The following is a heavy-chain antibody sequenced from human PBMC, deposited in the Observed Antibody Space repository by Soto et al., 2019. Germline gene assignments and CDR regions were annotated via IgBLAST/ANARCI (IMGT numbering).Heavy chain of an antibody. V-gene: IGHV1-69*13. CDR1: GCTFSSYA. CDR3: ARDAPNHSFDY. CDR2: IIPIFGTA. Sequence: GASVKVSCKASGCTFSSYAISWVRQAPGQGLEWMGGIIPIFGTANYAQKFQGRVTITADESTSTAYMELSSLRSEDTAVYYCARDAPNHSFDYWGQGTLVTVSS. J-gene: IGHJ4*02.